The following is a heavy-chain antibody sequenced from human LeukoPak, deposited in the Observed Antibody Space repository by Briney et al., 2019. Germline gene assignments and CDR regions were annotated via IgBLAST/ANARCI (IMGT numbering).Heavy chain of an antibody. D-gene: IGHD4-11*01. V-gene: IGHV3-66*01. CDR1: GFTVSSNY. CDR3: AGDYSNSRLIY. Sequence: PGGSLRLSCAASGFTVSSNYMSWVRQAPGKGLEWVSVLYSGGSTYYADSVKGRFTISRDNSKNTLYLQMNRLRAEDTAVYYCAGDYSNSRLIYWGQGTLVTVSS. CDR2: LYSGGST. J-gene: IGHJ4*02.